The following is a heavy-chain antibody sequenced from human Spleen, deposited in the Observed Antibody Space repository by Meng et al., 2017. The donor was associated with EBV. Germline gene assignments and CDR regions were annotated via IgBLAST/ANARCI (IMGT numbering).Heavy chain of an antibody. Sequence: QEQLQQSAPGLVKVSQTLSLTCDISGDSVSSNSVVWTWIRQAPWRGLEWLGRTYYRSEWYHDYAGSVKSRITINPDTSKNQFSLQLDSVTPEDTAVYYCATSGWSDYYDSWGQGTLVTVSS. J-gene: IGHJ4*02. CDR1: GDSVSSNSVV. V-gene: IGHV6-1*01. CDR2: TYYRSEWYH. CDR3: ATSGWSDYYDS. D-gene: IGHD6-19*01.